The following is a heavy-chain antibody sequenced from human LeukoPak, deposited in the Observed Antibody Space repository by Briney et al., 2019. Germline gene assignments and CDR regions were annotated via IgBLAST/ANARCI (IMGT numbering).Heavy chain of an antibody. CDR2: IYHSGNT. CDR1: GGSFSGYY. CDR3: AREGDGYNFGY. V-gene: IGHV4-34*01. D-gene: IGHD5-24*01. J-gene: IGHJ4*02. Sequence: SETLSLTCAVYGGSFSGYYWSWIRQPPGKGLEWIGYIYHSGNTYYNPSLKSRVTISVDRSKNQFSLKLSSVTAADTAVYYCAREGDGYNFGYWGQGTLVTVSS.